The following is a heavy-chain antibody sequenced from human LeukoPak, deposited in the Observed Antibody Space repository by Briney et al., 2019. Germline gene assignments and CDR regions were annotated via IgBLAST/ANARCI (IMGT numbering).Heavy chain of an antibody. CDR3: ARERRTYYDILTGYPYYFDY. CDR2: IYTSGST. V-gene: IGHV4-61*02. D-gene: IGHD3-9*01. Sequence: SETLSLTCTVSGGSISSGSYYWSWIRQPAGKGLEWIGRIYTSGSTNYNPSLKSRVTISVDRSKNQFSLKLSSVTAADTAVYYCARERRTYYDILTGYPYYFDYWGQGTLVTVSS. J-gene: IGHJ4*02. CDR1: GGSISSGSYY.